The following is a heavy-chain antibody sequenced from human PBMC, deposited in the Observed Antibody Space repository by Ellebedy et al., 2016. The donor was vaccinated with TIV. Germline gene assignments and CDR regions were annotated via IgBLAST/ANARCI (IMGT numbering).Heavy chain of an antibody. CDR2: ISAYNGNT. D-gene: IGHD2-21*01. CDR3: ARDGVVDLDVQILNWFNP. J-gene: IGHJ5*02. Sequence: ASVKVSCXASGYTFTSYGISWVRQAPGQGLEWMGWISAYNGNTNYAQKLQGRVTMTTDTSTSTAYMELRSLRSDDTAVYYCARDGVVDLDVQILNWFNPWGQGTLVTVSS. V-gene: IGHV1-18*01. CDR1: GYTFTSYG.